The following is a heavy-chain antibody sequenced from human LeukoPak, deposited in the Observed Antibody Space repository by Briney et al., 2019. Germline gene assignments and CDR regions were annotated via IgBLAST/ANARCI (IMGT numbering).Heavy chain of an antibody. CDR3: AREGIVVVPAAILHWFDP. CDR2: IWYDGSNK. D-gene: IGHD2-2*01. CDR1: GFTFSSYG. V-gene: IGHV3-33*01. Sequence: GGSLRLSCAASGFTFSSYGMHWARQAPGKGLEWVAVIWYDGSNKYYADSVKGRFTISRDNSKNTLYLQMNSLRAEGTAVYYCAREGIVVVPAAILHWFDPWGQGTLVTVSS. J-gene: IGHJ5*02.